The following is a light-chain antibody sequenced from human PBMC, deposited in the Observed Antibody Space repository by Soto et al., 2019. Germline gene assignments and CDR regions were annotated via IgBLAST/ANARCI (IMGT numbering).Light chain of an antibody. J-gene: IGLJ2*01. CDR3: SSYTSSNTVV. CDR1: SSDVGGYKY. V-gene: IGLV2-14*03. Sequence: QSALTQPASVSGSPGPSITISCTGTSSDVGGYKYVSWFQQYPGKAPKFMIYDVSKRPSGVSNRFSGSKSGNTASLTISGLQAEDEADYYCSSYTSSNTVVFGGGTKVTVL. CDR2: DVS.